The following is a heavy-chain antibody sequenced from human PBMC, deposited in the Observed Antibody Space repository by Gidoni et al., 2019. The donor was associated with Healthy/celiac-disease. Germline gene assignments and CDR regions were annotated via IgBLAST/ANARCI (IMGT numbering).Heavy chain of an antibody. V-gene: IGHV3-66*01. CDR3: ARDLSPNGGRGLDAFDI. CDR1: GFTVSSHY. J-gene: IGHJ3*02. D-gene: IGHD3-16*01. CDR2: IYSGSST. Sequence: VQLVASGGALVQPGGSLRLTCAASGFTVSSHYMCWVSQDPGKGLEWVSVIYSGSSTYYADSVKGRFTITRDKSKNTLYLQMNSLRAEDTAVYYCARDLSPNGGRGLDAFDIWGQGTMVTVSS.